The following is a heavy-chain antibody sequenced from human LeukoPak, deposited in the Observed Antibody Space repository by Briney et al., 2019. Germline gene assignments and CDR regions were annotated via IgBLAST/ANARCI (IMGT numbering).Heavy chain of an antibody. Sequence: PSETLSLTCAVSGYSISSSNWWGWIRQPPGKGLEWIGYIYYSGSTNYNPSLKSRVTISVDTSKNQFSLKLSSVTAADTAVYYCARLRIYCSGGSCYQNWFDPWGQGTLVTVSS. V-gene: IGHV4-28*01. J-gene: IGHJ5*02. CDR3: ARLRIYCSGGSCYQNWFDP. D-gene: IGHD2-15*01. CDR2: IYYSGST. CDR1: GYSISSSNW.